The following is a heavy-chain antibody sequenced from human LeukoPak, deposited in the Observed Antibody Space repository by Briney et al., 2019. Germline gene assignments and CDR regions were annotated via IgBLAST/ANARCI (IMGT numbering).Heavy chain of an antibody. CDR2: INHSGST. CDR1: GGSFSGYY. CDR3: ARANKYYDYFSERYRPAWFDP. J-gene: IGHJ5*02. V-gene: IGHV4-34*01. Sequence: KPSETLSLTCAVYGGSFSGYYWSWIRQPPGKGLEWIGEINHSGSTNYNPSLKSRVTISVDTSKNQFSLKLSSVTAADTAVYYCARANKYYDYFSERYRPAWFDPWGQGTLVTVSS. D-gene: IGHD3-16*02.